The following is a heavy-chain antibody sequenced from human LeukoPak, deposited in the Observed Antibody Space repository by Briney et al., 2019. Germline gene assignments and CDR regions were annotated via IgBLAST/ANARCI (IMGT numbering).Heavy chain of an antibody. D-gene: IGHD5-24*01. J-gene: IGHJ4*02. CDR2: IYYSGST. CDR1: GGSFSGYY. Sequence: SETLSLTCAVYGGSFSGYYWSWIRQPPGKGLEWIGYIYYSGSTNYNPSLKSRVTISVDTSKNQFSLKLSSVTAADTAVYYCARASWRWLQSPNYFDYWGQGTLVTVSS. CDR3: ARASWRWLQSPNYFDY. V-gene: IGHV4-59*01.